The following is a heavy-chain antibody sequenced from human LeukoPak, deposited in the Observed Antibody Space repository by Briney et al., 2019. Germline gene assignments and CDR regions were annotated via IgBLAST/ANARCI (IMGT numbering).Heavy chain of an antibody. Sequence: PGGSLKISCKASGYSFTNYWIGWVRQMPGKGLEWMGITYPGCSDNKYSPSFQGQVTIPADKSHNTAYLQWSRLRASDTAMYYCARQGTIVAGTLGTTFDYWGQGTLLTVSS. D-gene: IGHD5-12*01. J-gene: IGHJ4*02. CDR2: TYPGCSDN. V-gene: IGHV5-51*01. CDR1: GYSFTNYW. CDR3: ARQGTIVAGTLGTTFDY.